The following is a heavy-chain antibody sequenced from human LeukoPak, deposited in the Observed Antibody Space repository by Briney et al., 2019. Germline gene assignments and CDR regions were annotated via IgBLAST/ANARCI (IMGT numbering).Heavy chain of an antibody. D-gene: IGHD3-22*01. CDR2: INPSGGSA. CDR1: GYTFTSYY. J-gene: IGHJ4*02. CDR3: ARDVASSGYYWD. Sequence: ASVKVSCKASGYTFTSYYMHWVRQAPGQGLEWMGIINPSGGSASYAQKFQGRVAMTRDTSTSTVYMEVSSLRSEDTAVYYCARDVASSGYYWDWGQGTLVTVSS. V-gene: IGHV1-46*01.